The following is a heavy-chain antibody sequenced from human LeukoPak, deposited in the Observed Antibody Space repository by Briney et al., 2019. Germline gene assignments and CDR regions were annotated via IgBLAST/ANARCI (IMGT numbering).Heavy chain of an antibody. V-gene: IGHV3-74*01. CDR3: AREELGSSLGFDP. CDR1: GFTFSSYW. J-gene: IGHJ5*02. D-gene: IGHD3-16*01. Sequence: GGSLRLSCAASGFTFSSYWMHWVRQAPEKGLVWVSRINGDGSSITYAVSVKGRFTISRDNAKNTLYLQMNSLRAEDTAVYYCAREELGSSLGFDPWGQGTLVTVSS. CDR2: INGDGSSI.